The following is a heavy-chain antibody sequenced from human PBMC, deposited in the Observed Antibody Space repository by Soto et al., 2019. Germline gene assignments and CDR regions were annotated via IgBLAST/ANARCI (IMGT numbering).Heavy chain of an antibody. Sequence: GGSLRLSCAASGFTFSSYAMHWVRQAPGKGLEWVAVISYDGSNKYYADSVKGRFTISRDNSKNTLYLQMNSLRAEDTAVYYCARARSSWYHAFDIWGQGTMVTVSS. CDR1: GFTFSSYA. V-gene: IGHV3-30-3*01. CDR2: ISYDGSNK. CDR3: ARARSSWYHAFDI. D-gene: IGHD6-13*01. J-gene: IGHJ3*02.